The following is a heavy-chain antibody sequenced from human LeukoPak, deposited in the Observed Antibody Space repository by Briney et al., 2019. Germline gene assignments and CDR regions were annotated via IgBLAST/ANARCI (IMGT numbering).Heavy chain of an antibody. CDR3: ARAYYDILTGYSRLFDY. J-gene: IGHJ4*02. V-gene: IGHV4-30-4*01. CDR2: IYYSGST. Sequence: SETLSLTCTVSGGSISSGDYYWSWIRQPPGKGLEWIGYIYYSGSTYYNPSLKSRVTISVDTSKNQFSLKLSSVTAADTAVYYCARAYYDILTGYSRLFDYWGQGTLVTVSS. D-gene: IGHD3-9*01. CDR1: GGSISSGDYY.